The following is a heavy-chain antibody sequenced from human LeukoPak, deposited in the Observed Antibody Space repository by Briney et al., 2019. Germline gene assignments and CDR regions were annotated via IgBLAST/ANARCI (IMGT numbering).Heavy chain of an antibody. D-gene: IGHD6-13*01. CDR1: GFDVGRNY. V-gene: IGHV3-53*01. Sequence: GGSLRLSCAASGFDVGRNYMTWVRQAPGKGLEWVSFIYSGGATYYADSVRGRFTISRDSSKNTLYLQMNSLRVEDTAVYYCARVPGYSWGQGTLVTVSS. CDR2: IYSGGAT. J-gene: IGHJ4*02. CDR3: ARVPGYS.